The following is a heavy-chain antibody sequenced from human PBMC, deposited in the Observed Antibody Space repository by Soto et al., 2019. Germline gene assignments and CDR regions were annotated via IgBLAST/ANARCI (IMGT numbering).Heavy chain of an antibody. J-gene: IGHJ6*02. V-gene: IGHV1-69*13. Sequence: ASVEVSCKASGGTFNNYAISWVRQAPGQGLEWMGGIIPIFGTANYAQIFQGRVTITADESTSTAYMELSSLRSEDTAVYYCARGSSADTATQGSFYYCMYVLGPGTTVTVSS. CDR3: ARGSSADTATQGSFYYCMYV. CDR2: IIPIFGTA. CDR1: GGTFNNYA. D-gene: IGHD5-18*01.